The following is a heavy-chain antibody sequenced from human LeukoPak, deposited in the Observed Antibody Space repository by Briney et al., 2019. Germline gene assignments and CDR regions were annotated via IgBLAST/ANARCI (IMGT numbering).Heavy chain of an antibody. CDR1: GFTFSSYE. CDR2: ISASGTLT. D-gene: IGHD6-25*01. V-gene: IGHV3-48*03. CDR3: ARDGTPIHSSGWVYMDV. J-gene: IGHJ6*04. Sequence: GGSLRPSCAASGFTFSSYEMNWVRQAPGKGLEWISYISASGTLTHYADSVEGRFTISRDNAKNSLYLQMNSLRAEDTAVYYCARDGTPIHSSGWVYMDVWGKGTTVTISS.